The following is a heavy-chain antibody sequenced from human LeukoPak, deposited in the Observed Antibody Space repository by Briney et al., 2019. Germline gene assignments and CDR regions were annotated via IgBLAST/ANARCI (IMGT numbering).Heavy chain of an antibody. CDR2: ISSSSSYI. V-gene: IGHV3-21*01. D-gene: IGHD6-6*01. J-gene: IGHJ6*03. CDR1: GFTFSSYS. Sequence: GGSLRLSCTASGFTFSSYSMNWVRQAPGKGLEWVSSISSSSSYIYYADSMKGRFTISRDNAKNSLYLQMNSLRAEDTAVYYCAKGLVLYYVDVWGKGTTVTISS. CDR3: AKGLVLYYVDV.